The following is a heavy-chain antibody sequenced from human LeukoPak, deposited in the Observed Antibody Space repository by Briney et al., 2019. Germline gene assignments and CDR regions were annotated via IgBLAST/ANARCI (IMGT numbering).Heavy chain of an antibody. CDR2: ISPDGSEE. CDR3: AKDIEIAVAGNAFDI. Sequence: PGGSLRLSCAASGFSFSDYWMNWVRQAPGKGLECVANISPDGSEEYYVDSVRGRFTISRDNAKNSLYLQMNSLRAEDTALYYCAKDIEIAVAGNAFDIWGQGTMVTVSS. J-gene: IGHJ3*02. CDR1: GFSFSDYW. D-gene: IGHD6-19*01. V-gene: IGHV3-7*03.